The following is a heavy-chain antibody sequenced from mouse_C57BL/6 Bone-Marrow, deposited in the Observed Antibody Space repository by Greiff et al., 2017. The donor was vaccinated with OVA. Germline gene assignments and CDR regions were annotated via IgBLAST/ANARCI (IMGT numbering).Heavy chain of an antibody. Sequence: EVKVVESGEGLVKPGGSPKLSCAASGFTFSSYAMSWVRQTPEKRLEWVAYISSGGDYIYYADTVKGRFTISRDNARNTLYLQMSSLKSEDTAMYYCTRDLFDYDEGFDYWGQGTTLTVSS. V-gene: IGHV5-9-1*02. J-gene: IGHJ2*01. D-gene: IGHD2-4*01. CDR3: TRDLFDYDEGFDY. CDR1: GFTFSSYA. CDR2: ISSGGDYI.